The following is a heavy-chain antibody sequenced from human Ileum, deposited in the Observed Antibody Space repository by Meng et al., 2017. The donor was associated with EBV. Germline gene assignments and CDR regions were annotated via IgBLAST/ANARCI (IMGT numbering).Heavy chain of an antibody. CDR1: GDSISSDIW. CDR3: GRDQGRELINH. V-gene: IGHV4-4*02. J-gene: IGHJ4*02. Sequence: QGQRQGWGPGLGKPSGALSLTCTVSGDSISSDIWWSWVRQPPGKGLEWIGEGYHRGDTNYNPSLKSRVDISVDKSKNQFYLSLFSVTAADTAVYYCGRDQGRELINHWGQGTLVTVSS. D-gene: IGHD1-7*01. CDR2: GYHRGDT.